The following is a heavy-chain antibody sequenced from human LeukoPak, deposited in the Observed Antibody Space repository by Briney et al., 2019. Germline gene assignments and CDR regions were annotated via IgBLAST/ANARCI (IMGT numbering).Heavy chain of an antibody. CDR1: GFSFRDYY. J-gene: IGHJ6*03. CDR3: ARHYYDSRYPTSGYYMDV. V-gene: IGHV3-11*03. CDR2: ISNSGTDT. Sequence: GGSLRLSCEGSGFSFRDYYMCWIRQTPGKGLEWVSYISNSGTDTNYADSVKGRFTISRDNAKNSLYLQMNSLRAEDTALYYCARHYYDSRYPTSGYYMDVWGKGTTVTVSS. D-gene: IGHD3-22*01.